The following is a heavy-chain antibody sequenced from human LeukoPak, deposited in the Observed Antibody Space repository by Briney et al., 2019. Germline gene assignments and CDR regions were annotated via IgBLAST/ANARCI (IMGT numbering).Heavy chain of an antibody. Sequence: PGGSLRLSCSALGYTFSNYAMHWVRQAPGKGLEWVAHIKPDGSEKNYVDSVKGRFTLFRDDAKNSVYLQMNSLRVEDTAVYYCARDSGSGGPWGQGTPVTVSS. D-gene: IGHD6-19*01. J-gene: IGHJ5*02. CDR1: GYTFSNYA. CDR2: IKPDGSEK. V-gene: IGHV3-7*01. CDR3: ARDSGSGGP.